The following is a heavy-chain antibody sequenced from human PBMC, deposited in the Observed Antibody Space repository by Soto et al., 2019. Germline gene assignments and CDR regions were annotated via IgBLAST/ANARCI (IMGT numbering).Heavy chain of an antibody. D-gene: IGHD6-13*01. V-gene: IGHV1-8*01. Sequence: ASVKVSCKASGYTFTSYDINWVRQATGQGLGWMGWMNPNSGNTGYAQKFQGRVTMTRNTSISTAYMELSSLRSEDTAVYYCARGRSSWNWFDPWGQGTLVTVSS. J-gene: IGHJ5*02. CDR1: GYTFTSYD. CDR3: ARGRSSWNWFDP. CDR2: MNPNSGNT.